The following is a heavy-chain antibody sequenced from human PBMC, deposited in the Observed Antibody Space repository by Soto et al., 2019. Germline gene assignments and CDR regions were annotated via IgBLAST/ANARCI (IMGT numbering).Heavy chain of an antibody. CDR3: ARTSAAGKYYYGMDV. CDR1: GYNFISYG. D-gene: IGHD6-13*01. J-gene: IGHJ6*02. V-gene: IGHV5-51*01. CDR2: IYPGDSDT. Sequence: GQSLKVSWRGSGYNFISYGVGWVRQIPGKGLEWMGIIYPGDSDTRYSPSFQGQVTISADKSISTAYLQWSSLKASDTAMYYCARTSAAGKYYYGMDVWGQGTTVTVSS.